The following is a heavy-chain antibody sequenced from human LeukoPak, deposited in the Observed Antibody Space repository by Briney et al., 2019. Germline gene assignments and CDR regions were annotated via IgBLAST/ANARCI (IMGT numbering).Heavy chain of an antibody. J-gene: IGHJ4*02. V-gene: IGHV3-7*01. CDR3: ASQEYYYGSGSYYPLDY. CDR1: GFTFSDYW. Sequence: GRSLRLSCAASGFTFSDYWIDWVRQAPGKGLEWVANIKQDGSEKYYVDSVKGRFTISRDNAKNSLYLQMNSLRAEDTAVHYCASQEYYYGSGSYYPLDYWGQGTLVTVSS. CDR2: IKQDGSEK. D-gene: IGHD3-10*01.